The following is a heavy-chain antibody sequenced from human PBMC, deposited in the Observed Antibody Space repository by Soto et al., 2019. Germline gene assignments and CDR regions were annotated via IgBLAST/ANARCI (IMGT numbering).Heavy chain of an antibody. J-gene: IGHJ2*01. CDR2: INEDGSTK. CDR3: STWGLSGGYWYLDL. V-gene: IGHV3-7*01. D-gene: IGHD2-15*01. Sequence: ESGGGLVQPGGSLRLSCAASGFTFSTYWLSWVRQAPGKGLEWVANINEDGSTKYYGDSVKGRFTISRDNAKNSLYLQMNSLRGEDTAVYYCSTWGLSGGYWYLDLWGRGTLVTVSS. CDR1: GFTFSTYW.